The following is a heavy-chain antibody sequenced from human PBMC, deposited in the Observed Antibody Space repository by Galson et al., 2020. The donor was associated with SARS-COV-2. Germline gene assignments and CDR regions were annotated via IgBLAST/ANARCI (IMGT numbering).Heavy chain of an antibody. CDR2: TYYRSKWFN. J-gene: IGHJ4*02. V-gene: IGHV6-1*01. CDR1: GDSVSSNSAA. D-gene: IGHD5-12*01. CDR3: ARRGPLSGSAFDY. Sequence: ASETLSLTCAISGDSVSSNSAAWSWIRQSPSRGLEWLGRTYYRSKWFNDYAMSVKSRITINADTSKNQFSLQLNSVTPEDTAVYYCARRGPLSGSAFDYWGQGTLVTVSS.